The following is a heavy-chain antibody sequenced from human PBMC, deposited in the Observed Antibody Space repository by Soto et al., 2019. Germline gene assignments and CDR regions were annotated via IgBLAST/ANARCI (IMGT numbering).Heavy chain of an antibody. D-gene: IGHD1-1*01. CDR3: VRSGDNYNLLDY. CDR1: GFTFSDHY. CDR2: SSNSGSFT. Sequence: GGSLRLSCAASGFTFSDHYMSWIRQAPGKGLEWIGYSSNSGSFTRYADSVKGRFSISRDNAKNSLYLQINSLRGDDTAIYYCVRSGDNYNLLDYWGQGTPVTAPQ. V-gene: IGHV3-11*06. J-gene: IGHJ4*02.